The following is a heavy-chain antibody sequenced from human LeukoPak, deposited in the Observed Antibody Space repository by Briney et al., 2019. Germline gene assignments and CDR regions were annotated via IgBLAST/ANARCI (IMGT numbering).Heavy chain of an antibody. Sequence: GGSLRLSCAASGFTFSSYGMHWVRQAPGKGLEWVAFIRYDGSNKYYADSVKGRFTISRDNSKNTLYLQMNSLRAEDTAVYYCAKDRTGGAAAGTYFDYWGQGTLVTVSS. CDR2: IRYDGSNK. CDR3: AKDRTGGAAAGTYFDY. CDR1: GFTFSSYG. D-gene: IGHD6-13*01. V-gene: IGHV3-30*02. J-gene: IGHJ4*02.